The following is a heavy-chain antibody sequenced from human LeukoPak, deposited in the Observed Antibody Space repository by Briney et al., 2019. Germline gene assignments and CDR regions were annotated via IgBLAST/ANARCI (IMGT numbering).Heavy chain of an antibody. Sequence: PGGSLRLSCAASGFTVSSNYMSWVRQAPGKGLEWVSILSGSGGSAYYADSVKGQFTISRDNSKNTLYLQMDSLRAEDTAVYYCATAHCSTTNCYKLDYWGQGTLVTVSS. CDR3: ATAHCSTTNCYKLDY. J-gene: IGHJ4*02. CDR2: LSGSGGSA. D-gene: IGHD2-2*02. V-gene: IGHV3-23*01. CDR1: GFTVSSNY.